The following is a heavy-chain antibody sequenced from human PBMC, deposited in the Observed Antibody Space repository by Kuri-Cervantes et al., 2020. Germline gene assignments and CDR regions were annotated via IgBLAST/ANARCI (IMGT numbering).Heavy chain of an antibody. CDR1: GFTFSSYS. J-gene: IGHJ4*02. Sequence: GESLKISCAASGFTFSSYSMNWVRQAPGKGLEWVSSISSSSSYIYYADSVKGRFTISRDNAKNSLYLQMNSLRAEDTAVYYCAKLAAAGTGIFDYWGQGTLVTVSS. D-gene: IGHD6-13*01. CDR2: ISSSSSYI. CDR3: AKLAAAGTGIFDY. V-gene: IGHV3-21*01.